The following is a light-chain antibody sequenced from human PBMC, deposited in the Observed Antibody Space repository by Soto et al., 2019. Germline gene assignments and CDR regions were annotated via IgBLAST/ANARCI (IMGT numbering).Light chain of an antibody. CDR1: RSVNNNY. CDR3: HQHGGSPET. CDR2: GAS. Sequence: EIVLTQSPGTLSLSPGERATLSCRASRSVNNNYLAWYQQKPGQAPRLPIFGASSRATGIPDRFIGSGSGTEFILTISRLEPDDFAIYHCHQHGGSPETFGQGTKVDIK. V-gene: IGKV3-20*01. J-gene: IGKJ1*01.